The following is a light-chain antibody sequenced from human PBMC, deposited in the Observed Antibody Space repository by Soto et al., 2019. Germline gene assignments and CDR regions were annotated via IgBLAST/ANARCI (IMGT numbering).Light chain of an antibody. J-gene: IGKJ4*01. CDR2: AAS. CDR1: QSITTY. V-gene: IGKV1-39*01. Sequence: IQMTQSPSSLSASVGDRVTITCRASQSITTYLNWYQQKPGKAPKLLIYAASNLQSGVPSRFSGSGSGTDFTLTISSLQPEDFATYYCQQSYSTPPDFGGGTKVDIK. CDR3: QQSYSTPPD.